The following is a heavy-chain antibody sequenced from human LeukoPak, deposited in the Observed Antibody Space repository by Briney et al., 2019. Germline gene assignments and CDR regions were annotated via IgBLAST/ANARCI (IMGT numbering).Heavy chain of an antibody. J-gene: IGHJ4*02. D-gene: IGHD3-16*01. CDR3: ARGPDDPKSQ. V-gene: IGHV4-34*01. Sequence: MTSETLSLTCDVYGGSFSGYNGCWIRQSPGKGLEWIGEVDHNGSPLYNPSLESRVTISLDTSKSQFSLNLNSVTVADTAVYYCARGPDDPKSQWGQGTLVTVSA. CDR2: VDHNGSP. CDR1: GGSFSGYN.